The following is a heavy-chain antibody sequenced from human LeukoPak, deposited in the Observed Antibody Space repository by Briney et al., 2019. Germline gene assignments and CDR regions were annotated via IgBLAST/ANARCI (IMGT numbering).Heavy chain of an antibody. CDR2: IYSGGST. V-gene: IGHV3-53*05. Sequence: GGSLRLSCAASELTVSSNYMSWVRQAPGKGLEWVSVIYSGGSTYYADSVKGRFIISRDNSRNTLYLQMNSLRAEDTAMYHCARGGTPGYSAGWIDHWGQGTLVTVSS. J-gene: IGHJ4*02. CDR3: ARGGTPGYSAGWIDH. CDR1: ELTVSSNY. D-gene: IGHD6-19*01.